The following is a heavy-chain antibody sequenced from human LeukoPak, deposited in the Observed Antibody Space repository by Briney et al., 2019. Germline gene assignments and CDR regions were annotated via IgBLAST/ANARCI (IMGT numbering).Heavy chain of an antibody. CDR1: GYSFSTYW. Sequence: GESLKISCKGSGYSFSTYWLAWVRQMPGKGLEWMGIIYPGDSDTRYSPSFQGQVTISADKSISTTYLQWSSLKASDTAMYYCATPYPREYCSSTTCYFNYWGQGTLVTVSS. V-gene: IGHV5-51*01. J-gene: IGHJ4*02. CDR2: IYPGDSDT. CDR3: ATPYPREYCSSTTCYFNY. D-gene: IGHD2-2*01.